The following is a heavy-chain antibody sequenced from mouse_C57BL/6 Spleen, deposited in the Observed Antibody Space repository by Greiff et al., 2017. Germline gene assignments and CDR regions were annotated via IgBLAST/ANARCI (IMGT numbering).Heavy chain of an antibody. CDR3: AREGGDAMDY. CDR2: ISYDGSN. J-gene: IGHJ4*01. Sequence: VQLKESGPGLVKPSQSLSLTCSVTGYSITSGYYWNWIRQFPGNNLEWMGYISYDGSNNYNPSLKTRISITRDTSKNQFFLKLNSVTTEDTATYYCAREGGDAMDYGGQGTSVTVSS. V-gene: IGHV3-6*01. CDR1: GYSITSGYY.